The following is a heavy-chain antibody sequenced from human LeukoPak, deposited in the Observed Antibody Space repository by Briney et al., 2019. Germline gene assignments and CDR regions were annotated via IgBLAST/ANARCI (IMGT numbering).Heavy chain of an antibody. V-gene: IGHV4-34*01. CDR1: GGSISSYY. J-gene: IGHJ5*02. D-gene: IGHD2/OR15-2a*01. Sequence: SETLSLTCTVSGGSISSYYWSWIRQPPGKGLEWIGEINHSGSTNYNPSLKSRVTISVDTSKNQFSLKLSSVTAADTAVYYWARGFRFRFDPWGQGTLVTVSS. CDR3: ARGFRFRFDP. CDR2: INHSGST.